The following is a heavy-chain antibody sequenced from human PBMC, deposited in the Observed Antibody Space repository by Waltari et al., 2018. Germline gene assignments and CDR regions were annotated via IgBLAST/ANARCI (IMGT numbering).Heavy chain of an antibody. D-gene: IGHD3-16*01. V-gene: IGHV3-23*01. CDR2: VSGNGLRT. CDR3: TKSGSFFYDASAAIFDP. CDR1: GFNFASYA. Sequence: EVQLLESGGGLVRPGGSLRLSCEASGFNFASYAMSWVRQSSGKGLSGVAAVSGNGLRTYYADSGKGRFTISRDNSKNTVSLEMNSLRADDTAVYYCTKSGSFFYDASAAIFDPWGQGTRVTVSS. J-gene: IGHJ5*02.